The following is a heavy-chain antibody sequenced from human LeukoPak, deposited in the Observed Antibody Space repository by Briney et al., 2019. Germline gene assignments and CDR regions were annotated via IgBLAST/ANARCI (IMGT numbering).Heavy chain of an antibody. Sequence: PSETLSLTCTVSGGSISGSSYYWGWIRQPPGKGLEWIGSIYYSGSTYYNPSLKSRVTISVDTSKSQFSLKLNSVTATDTAVYYCARHYGLWGQGTLVTVSS. CDR2: IYYSGST. CDR3: ARHYGL. V-gene: IGHV4-39*01. J-gene: IGHJ4*02. CDR1: GGSISGSSYY. D-gene: IGHD3-10*01.